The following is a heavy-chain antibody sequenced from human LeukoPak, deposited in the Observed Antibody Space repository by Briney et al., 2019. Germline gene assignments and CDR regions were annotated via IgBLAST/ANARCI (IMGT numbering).Heavy chain of an antibody. CDR1: SGSISSSSYY. Sequence: SETLSLTCTVSSGSISSSSYYWGWIRQPPGKGLEWIGSIYYSGSTYYNPSLKSRVTISVDTSKNQFSLKLSSVTAADTAVYCCARFLAVAGTYFDYWGQGTLVTVSS. D-gene: IGHD6-19*01. J-gene: IGHJ4*02. CDR3: ARFLAVAGTYFDY. CDR2: IYYSGST. V-gene: IGHV4-39*01.